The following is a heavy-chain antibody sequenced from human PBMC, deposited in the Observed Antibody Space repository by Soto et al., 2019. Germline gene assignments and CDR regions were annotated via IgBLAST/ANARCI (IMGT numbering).Heavy chain of an antibody. CDR2: IYYSGST. CDR1: GGSISSGDYY. CDR3: ARANGSGSYGYYYGMDV. J-gene: IGHJ6*02. V-gene: IGHV4-30-4*01. D-gene: IGHD3-10*01. Sequence: SETLSLTCTVSGGSISSGDYYWSWIRQPPGKGLEWIGYIYYSGSTYYNPSLKSRVTISVDTSKNQFSLKLSSVTAADTAVYYCARANGSGSYGYYYGMDVWGQGTTVTVPS.